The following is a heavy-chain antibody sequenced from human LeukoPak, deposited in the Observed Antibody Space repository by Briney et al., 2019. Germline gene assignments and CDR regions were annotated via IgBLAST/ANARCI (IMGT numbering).Heavy chain of an antibody. CDR3: AREWTNWFDP. Sequence: SETLSLTCTVSGGSISSGGYYWSWIRQPPGKGLEWIGYIYHSGSTYYNPSLKSRVTISVDTSKNQFSLKLSSVTAADTAVYYCAREWTNWFDPWGQGTLVTVSS. CDR1: GGSISSGGYY. V-gene: IGHV4-30-2*01. CDR2: IYHSGST. J-gene: IGHJ5*02. D-gene: IGHD3/OR15-3a*01.